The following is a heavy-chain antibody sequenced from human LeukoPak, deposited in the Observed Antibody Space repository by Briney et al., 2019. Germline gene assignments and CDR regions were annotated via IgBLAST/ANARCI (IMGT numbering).Heavy chain of an antibody. J-gene: IGHJ5*02. CDR1: GFTFSSHS. CDR3: AKVTRQHDNWFDP. D-gene: IGHD6-13*01. CDR2: ISSGGTII. V-gene: IGHV3-48*01. Sequence: GGSLRLSCAASGFTFSSHSMNWVRQAPGKGLEWVSYISSGGTIIHYADSVKGRFTISRDDAKNSLYLQMNSLRAEDTAVYYRAKVTRQHDNWFDPWGQGNLVTVSS.